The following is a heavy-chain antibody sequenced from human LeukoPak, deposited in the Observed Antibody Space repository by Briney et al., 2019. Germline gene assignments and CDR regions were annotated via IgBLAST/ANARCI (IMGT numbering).Heavy chain of an antibody. J-gene: IGHJ4*02. V-gene: IGHV3-30*03. CDR1: GFTFSSYG. CDR3: ARDKGADEGSKFDY. Sequence: GGSLRLSCAASGFTFSSYGMHWVRQAPGKGLEWVAVISYDGSNKYYADSVKGRFTISRDNSKNTLYLQMNSLRAEDTAVYYCARDKGADEGSKFDYWGQGTLVTVSS. D-gene: IGHD1-26*01. CDR2: ISYDGSNK.